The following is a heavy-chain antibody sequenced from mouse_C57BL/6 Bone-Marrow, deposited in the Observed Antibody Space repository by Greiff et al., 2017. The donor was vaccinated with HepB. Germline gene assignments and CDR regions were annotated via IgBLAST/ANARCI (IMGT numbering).Heavy chain of an antibody. J-gene: IGHJ2*01. V-gene: IGHV1-39*01. CDR1: GFSFTDYN. Sequence: VQLQQSRPELVKPGASVKISCKASGFSFTDYNMNWVKQSNGKSLEWIGVINPNYGTTSYNQKFKGKATLTVDQSSTTAYLQLNSLTSEDSAVYYCARYSNYPFDYWGQGTTLTVSS. CDR3: ARYSNYPFDY. D-gene: IGHD2-5*01. CDR2: INPNYGTT.